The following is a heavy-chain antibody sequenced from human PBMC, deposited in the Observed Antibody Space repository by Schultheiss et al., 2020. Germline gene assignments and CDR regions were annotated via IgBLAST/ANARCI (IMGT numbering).Heavy chain of an antibody. V-gene: IGHV3-64*04. Sequence: GGSLRLSCAASGFTFSSYAMHWVRQAPGKGLEYVSAISSNGGSTYYADSVKGRFTISRDNSKNTLYLQMNSLRAGDTAVYYCARLPYEQWLVPQEDSYYYYYMDVWGKGTTVTVSS. J-gene: IGHJ6*03. D-gene: IGHD6-19*01. CDR3: ARLPYEQWLVPQEDSYYYYYMDV. CDR2: ISSNGGST. CDR1: GFTFSSYA.